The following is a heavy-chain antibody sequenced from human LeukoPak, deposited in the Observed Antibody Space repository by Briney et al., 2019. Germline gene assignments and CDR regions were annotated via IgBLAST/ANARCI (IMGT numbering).Heavy chain of an antibody. D-gene: IGHD3-10*01. V-gene: IGHV3-7*04. CDR3: VRTYYGSGSYYGY. CDR2: IKQDGGEK. CDR1: GFTFRSYW. J-gene: IGHJ4*02. Sequence: GGSLRLSCAASGFTFRSYWMSWVRQAPGKGVEWVANIKQDGGEKTYVDSVKGRFTISRDDAKNSLYLQMNSLRAEDTAVYYCVRTYYGSGSYYGYWGQGTLVTVSS.